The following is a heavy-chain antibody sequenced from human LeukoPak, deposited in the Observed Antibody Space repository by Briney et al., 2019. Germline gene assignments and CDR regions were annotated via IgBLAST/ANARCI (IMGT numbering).Heavy chain of an antibody. V-gene: IGHV4-39*07. CDR2: MSHSGTT. J-gene: IGHJ4*02. Sequence: SETLSLTCVVSGGSLISTDHHWGWIRQPPGKGLEWIGSMSHSGTTYYNPSLMSRVTMSVDTSKNYFSLQLSSVTAADTAVYFCASDWAPGQGRMFDHWGQGTLVTVSS. CDR3: ASDWAPGQGRMFDH. CDR1: GGSLISTDHH. D-gene: IGHD3-16*01.